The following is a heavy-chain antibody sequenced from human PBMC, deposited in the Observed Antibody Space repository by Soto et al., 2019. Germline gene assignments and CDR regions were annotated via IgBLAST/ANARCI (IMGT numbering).Heavy chain of an antibody. CDR1: GVTCISYA. D-gene: IGHD2-21*02. CDR3: SRDTRRGDYGEDYFDY. Sequence: GGSLRLSCAASGVTCISYAMSWVRQAPGKGLEWVSAISGSGGSTYYADSVKGRFTISRDNSTSTAYMELSSLRSEDTAVYYCSRDTRRGDYGEDYFDYWGQGTLVTVPS. CDR2: ISGSGGST. J-gene: IGHJ4*02. V-gene: IGHV3-23*01.